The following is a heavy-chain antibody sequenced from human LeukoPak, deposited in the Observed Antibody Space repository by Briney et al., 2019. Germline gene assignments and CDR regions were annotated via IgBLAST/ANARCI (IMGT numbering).Heavy chain of an antibody. CDR3: ARGPSYFQH. J-gene: IGHJ1*01. V-gene: IGHV6-1*01. CDR1: GDSVSSNSAT. Sequence: SQTLSLTCAISGDSVSSNSATWNWIRQSPSRGLEWLGRTYYRSKWYKYYAVSVKGRITINPDTSKSQFSLQLNSVTPEDTAVYYRARGPSYFQHWGQGTLVTVSS. CDR2: TYYRSKWYK.